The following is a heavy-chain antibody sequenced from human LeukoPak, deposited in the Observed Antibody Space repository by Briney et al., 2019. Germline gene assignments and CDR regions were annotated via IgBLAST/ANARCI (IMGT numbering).Heavy chain of an antibody. CDR3: ARDGVEFYNWFDP. CDR1: GISFSNYS. D-gene: IGHD2-21*01. J-gene: IGHJ5*02. Sequence: PGGSLRLSCAASGISFSNYSMNWVRQAPGKGLEWVSLISSSSRFIYYGDSVKGRFTISRDNAKKSLYLQMNSLRAEDTAVYYCARDGVEFYNWFDPWGQGTLVTVSS. CDR2: ISSSSRFI. V-gene: IGHV3-21*01.